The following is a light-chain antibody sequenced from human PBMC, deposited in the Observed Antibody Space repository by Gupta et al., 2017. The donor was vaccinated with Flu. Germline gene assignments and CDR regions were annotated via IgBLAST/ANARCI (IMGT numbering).Light chain of an antibody. V-gene: IGLV2-14*01. Sequence: QSALTQPASVSGSPGQSITIPCTGTSSDVGGYNYVSWYQQHPGKAPKLMIYEVSNRPSRVSNRFSGSKSGNTASLTISGLQAEDEADYYCSSYTSSSTRVFGGGTKLTVL. CDR1: SSDVGGYNY. CDR3: SSYTSSSTRV. J-gene: IGLJ2*01. CDR2: EVS.